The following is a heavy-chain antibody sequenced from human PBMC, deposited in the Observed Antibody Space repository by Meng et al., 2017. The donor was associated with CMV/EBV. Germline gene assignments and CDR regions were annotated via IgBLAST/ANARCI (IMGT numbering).Heavy chain of an antibody. CDR1: GGSISSSSHY. J-gene: IGHJ6*02. Sequence: SETLSLTCTVSGGSISSSSHYWGWIRQPPGKGLEWIGSIYYSGSTYYNPSLKSRVTISLDTSKNQFSLKLSSVTAADTAVYYCARRSCGGDCYQDYYYGMDVWGQGTTVTVSS. V-gene: IGHV4-39*01. D-gene: IGHD2-21*01. CDR3: ARRSCGGDCYQDYYYGMDV. CDR2: IYYSGST.